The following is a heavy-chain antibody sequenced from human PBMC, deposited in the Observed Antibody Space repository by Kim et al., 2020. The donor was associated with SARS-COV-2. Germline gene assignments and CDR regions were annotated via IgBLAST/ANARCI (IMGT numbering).Heavy chain of an antibody. CDR1: GFTFSSYA. V-gene: IGHV3-30*04. D-gene: IGHD1-26*01. CDR3: ARVSSYPEPRYFDY. CDR2: ISYDGSNK. J-gene: IGHJ4*02. Sequence: GGSLRLSCAASGFTFSSYAMHWVRQAPGKGLEWVAVISYDGSNKYYADSVKGRFTISRDNSKNTLYLQMNSLRAEDTAVYYCARVSSYPEPRYFDYWGQG.